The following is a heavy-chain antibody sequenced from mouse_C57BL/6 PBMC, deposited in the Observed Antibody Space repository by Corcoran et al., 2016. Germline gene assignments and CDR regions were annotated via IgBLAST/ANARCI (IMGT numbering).Heavy chain of an antibody. CDR2: INTYSGVP. CDR1: GYTFTTYG. CDR3: ARGNWDSFDY. J-gene: IGHJ2*01. Sequence: QIQLVQSGPELKKPGETVKISCKASGYTFTTYGMSWVKPAPGKGLKWMGWINTYSGVPTYADDFKGRFAFSLETSASTAYLQINNLKNEDTATYFCARGNWDSFDYWGQGTTLTVSS. D-gene: IGHD4-1*01. V-gene: IGHV9-3*01.